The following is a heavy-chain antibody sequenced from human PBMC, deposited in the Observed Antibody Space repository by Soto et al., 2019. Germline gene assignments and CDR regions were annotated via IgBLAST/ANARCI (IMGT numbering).Heavy chain of an antibody. CDR2: MNPNSANT. Sequence: QVQLVQSGAEVKKPGASVKVSCKTSGYTFTCYDINWVRQATGQGLEWMGWMNPNSANTAYAQKFQGRVTMTRNTSIITAYMELSSLRSEDTAVYYCARERSSGAFDIWGQGTMVTVSS. J-gene: IGHJ3*02. CDR1: GYTFTCYD. V-gene: IGHV1-8*01. CDR3: ARERSSGAFDI. D-gene: IGHD1-26*01.